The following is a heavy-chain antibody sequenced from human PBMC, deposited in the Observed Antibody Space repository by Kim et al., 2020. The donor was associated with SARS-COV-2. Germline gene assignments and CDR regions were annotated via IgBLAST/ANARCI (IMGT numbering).Heavy chain of an antibody. CDR3: ARETYYYDINSPDAFDI. J-gene: IGHJ3*02. D-gene: IGHD3-22*01. CDR1: GYSFIPSW. CDR2: IYPVDSDT. Sequence: GESLKISCKGSGYSFIPSWLACLLQMPGKGLEWMGIIYPVDSDTRYSPSFEGQVTISADKSISTAYLQWSSLKASDTAMYYCARETYYYDINSPDAFDIWGQGTMVTVSS. V-gene: IGHV5-51*01.